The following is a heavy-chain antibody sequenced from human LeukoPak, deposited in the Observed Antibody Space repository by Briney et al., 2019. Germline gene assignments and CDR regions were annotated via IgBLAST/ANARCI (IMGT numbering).Heavy chain of an antibody. Sequence: SETLSLTCTVSGGSISSHYWSWIRQPPGKGLVWIGYIYYSGSTNYNPSLKSRVTISVDTSKNQFSLKLSSVTAADTAVYYCARVRDYDSSGYYYDYWGQGTLVTVSS. CDR3: ARVRDYDSSGYYYDY. CDR1: GGSISSHY. CDR2: IYYSGST. J-gene: IGHJ4*02. D-gene: IGHD3-22*01. V-gene: IGHV4-59*11.